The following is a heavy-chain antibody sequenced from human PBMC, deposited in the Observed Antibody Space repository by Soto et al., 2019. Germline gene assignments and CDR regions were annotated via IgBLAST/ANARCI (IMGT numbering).Heavy chain of an antibody. Sequence: GGSLRLSCVASGFPLKSYAVSWVRRAPGKGLEWVSAVSGSGGVAYYADSLRGRLTVFRDISKNALYLEMNKLTVEDTAVYYCARDTYDDFLYGMDVWGQGTTVTVSS. J-gene: IGHJ6*02. CDR1: GFPLKSYA. D-gene: IGHD3-16*01. CDR2: VSGSGGVA. V-gene: IGHV3-23*01. CDR3: ARDTYDDFLYGMDV.